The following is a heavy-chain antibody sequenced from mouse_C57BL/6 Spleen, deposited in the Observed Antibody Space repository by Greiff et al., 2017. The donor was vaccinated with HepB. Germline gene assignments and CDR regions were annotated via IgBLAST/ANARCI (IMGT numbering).Heavy chain of an antibody. J-gene: IGHJ3*01. CDR2: ISYDGSN. CDR3: ARGETP. CDR1: GYSITSGYY. Sequence: VQLKESGPGLVKPSQSLSLTCSVTGYSITSGYYWNWIRQFPGNKLEWMGYISYDGSNNYNPSLKNRISITRDTSKNQFFLKLNSVTTEDTATYYCARGETPWGQGTLVTVSA. V-gene: IGHV3-6*01.